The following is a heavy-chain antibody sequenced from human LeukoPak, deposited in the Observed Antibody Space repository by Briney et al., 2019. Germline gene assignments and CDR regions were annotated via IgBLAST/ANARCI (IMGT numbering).Heavy chain of an antibody. Sequence: EASVKVSCKASGYTFTGYYMHWVRQAPGQGLEWMGRINPNSGGTNYAQKFQGRVTMTRDTSISTAYMELSRLRSDDTAAYYCARVGSMVRGVKDGRVFDYWGQGTLVTVSS. D-gene: IGHD3-10*01. CDR3: ARVGSMVRGVKDGRVFDY. CDR2: INPNSGGT. CDR1: GYTFTGYY. V-gene: IGHV1-2*06. J-gene: IGHJ4*02.